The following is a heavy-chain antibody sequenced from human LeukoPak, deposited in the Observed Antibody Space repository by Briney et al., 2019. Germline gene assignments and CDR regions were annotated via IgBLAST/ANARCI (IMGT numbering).Heavy chain of an antibody. D-gene: IGHD5-18*01. J-gene: IGHJ4*02. CDR1: GFTVSDNY. V-gene: IGHV3-66*01. CDR3: ARAQGGKIQLWDYYFDY. CDR2: IYSAGTT. Sequence: QPGGSLRLPCAASGFTVSDNYISWVRQAPGKGLEWVALIYSAGTTHADSVRGRFTISRDKSKNMLYLQMNSLRAEDTAVYFCARAQGGKIQLWDYYFDYWGQGTLVTVSS.